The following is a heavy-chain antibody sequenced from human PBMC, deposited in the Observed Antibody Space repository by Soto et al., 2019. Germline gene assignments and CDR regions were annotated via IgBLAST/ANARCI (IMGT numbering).Heavy chain of an antibody. V-gene: IGHV1-3*01. CDR2: INAGNGNT. J-gene: IGHJ4*02. CDR1: GYTFSSYL. Sequence: ASVKVSCKTSGYTFSSYLIHWVRQAPGQRLEWMGWINAGNGNTKYSQRFQGRVTLTRDTSASTAYMELSSLRSEDTAVYYCAKENSPLDYWGQGTLVTVSS. CDR3: AKENSPLDY.